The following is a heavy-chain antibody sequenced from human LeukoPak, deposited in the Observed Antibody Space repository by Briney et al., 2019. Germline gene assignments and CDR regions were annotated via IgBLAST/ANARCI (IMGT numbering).Heavy chain of an antibody. CDR1: GFTVSSNY. CDR3: AKDPLRNPYSSSWTPFDY. Sequence: GGSLRLSCAASGFTVSSNYMSWVRQAPGKGLEWVSVIYSGGSTYYADSVKGRFTISRDNSKNTLYLQMNSLGAEDTAVYYCAKDPLRNPYSSSWTPFDYWGQGTLVTVSS. J-gene: IGHJ4*02. V-gene: IGHV3-53*01. D-gene: IGHD6-13*01. CDR2: IYSGGST.